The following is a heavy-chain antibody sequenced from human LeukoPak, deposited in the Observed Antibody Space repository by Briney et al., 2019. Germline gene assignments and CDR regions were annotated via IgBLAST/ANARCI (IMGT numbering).Heavy chain of an antibody. V-gene: IGHV5-51*01. CDR3: ARLYNGGATRIWYFDL. J-gene: IGHJ2*01. Sequence: GESLKISCKGSGYSFTSYWIGWVRQMPGKGLEWMGIIYPGDSDTRYSPSFQGQVTISADKSISTAYLQWSSLKASDTAMYYCARLYNGGATRIWYFDLWGRGTLVTVSS. CDR2: IYPGDSDT. CDR1: GYSFTSYW. D-gene: IGHD5-12*01.